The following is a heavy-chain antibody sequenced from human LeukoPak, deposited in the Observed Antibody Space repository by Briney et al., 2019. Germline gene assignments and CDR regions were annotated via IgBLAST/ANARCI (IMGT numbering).Heavy chain of an antibody. D-gene: IGHD3-22*01. CDR2: ISSSSSTI. CDR1: GFTFSSYE. J-gene: IGHJ4*02. V-gene: IGHV3-48*03. CDR3: ARVTRQYYDSSGYYPHSDY. Sequence: GGSLRLSCAASGFTFSSYEMNWVRQAPGKGLEWLSYISSSSSTIYYADSVKVRFTISRDNAKNSLYPQMNSLRAEDTAVYYCARVTRQYYDSSGYYPHSDYWGQGTLVTVSS.